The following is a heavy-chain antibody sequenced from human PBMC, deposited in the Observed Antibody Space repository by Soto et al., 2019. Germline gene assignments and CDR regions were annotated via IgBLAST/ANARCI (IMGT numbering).Heavy chain of an antibody. D-gene: IGHD1-26*01. J-gene: IGHJ6*02. CDR1: GGSISSYY. Sequence: PSETLSLTCTVSGGSISSYYWSWIRQPPGKGLEWIGYIYYSGSTNYNPSLKSRVTISVDTSKNQFSLKLSSVTAADTAVYYCARQSGGYYSYGMDVWGQGTTVTVSS. V-gene: IGHV4-59*08. CDR2: IYYSGST. CDR3: ARQSGGYYSYGMDV.